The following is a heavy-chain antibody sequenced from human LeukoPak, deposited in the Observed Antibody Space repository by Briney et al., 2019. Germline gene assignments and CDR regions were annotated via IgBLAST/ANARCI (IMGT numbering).Heavy chain of an antibody. D-gene: IGHD3-22*01. CDR3: ARDENRSYDSSGQFDY. Sequence: SDTLSLTSAVYGVSFSGCYWSWIRQPPGKGLEWIGEINHSGSTNYNPSLKSRVTISVGTSKNQFSLKLSSVTAADTAVYYCARDENRSYDSSGQFDYWGQGALVTVSS. CDR2: INHSGST. CDR1: GVSFSGCY. J-gene: IGHJ4*02. V-gene: IGHV4-34*01.